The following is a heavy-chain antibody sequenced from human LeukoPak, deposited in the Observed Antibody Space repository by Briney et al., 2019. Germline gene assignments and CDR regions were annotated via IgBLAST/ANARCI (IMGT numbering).Heavy chain of an antibody. V-gene: IGHV3-74*01. J-gene: IGHJ4*02. CDR1: GFTFSNYW. CDR2: IHGDGSST. CDR3: ARDSLSPPQGDS. Sequence: PGGSLRLSCAASGFTFSNYWMHWVRQAPGKGLVWVSRIHGDGSSTNYADSVKGRFTITRDNAKNTVYLQMNSLRVDDTAVYFCARDSLSPPQGDSWGQGTLVTVSS. D-gene: IGHD2/OR15-2a*01.